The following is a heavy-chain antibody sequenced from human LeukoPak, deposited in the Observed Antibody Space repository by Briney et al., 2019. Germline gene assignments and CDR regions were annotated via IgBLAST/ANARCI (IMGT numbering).Heavy chain of an antibody. CDR1: GFTFSSYA. CDR3: ARDYDFWSGYPNWFNP. J-gene: IGHJ5*02. V-gene: IGHV3-30*04. D-gene: IGHD3-3*01. CDR2: ISYGGSNK. Sequence: PGGSLRLSCAASGFTFSSYAMHWVRQAPGKGLEWVAVISYGGSNKYYADSVKGRFTISRDNSKNTLYLQMNSLRAEDTAVYYCARDYDFWSGYPNWFNPWGQGTLVTVSS.